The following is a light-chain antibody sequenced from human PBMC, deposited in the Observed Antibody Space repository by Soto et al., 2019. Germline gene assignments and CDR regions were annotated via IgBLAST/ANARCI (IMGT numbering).Light chain of an antibody. V-gene: IGLV1-51*01. J-gene: IGLJ1*01. CDR1: SSNIGNNY. CDR2: DNN. CDR3: GTWDSSLSAYV. Sequence: VLTQPPSVSAAPGQKVTISCSGSSSNIGNNYVSWYQQVPGTAPKLLIYDNNKRPSGIPGRFSGSKSGTSATLGITGLQTGDEADYYCGTWDSSLSAYVFGTGTKVTVL.